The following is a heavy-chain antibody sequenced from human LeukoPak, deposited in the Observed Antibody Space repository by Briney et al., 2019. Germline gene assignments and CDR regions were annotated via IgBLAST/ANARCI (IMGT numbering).Heavy chain of an antibody. CDR3: ARLWFGEFGR. Sequence: GGSLRLSCTASGFTFDDYGMNWVRQAPGKGLEWISGIHWNGDTTNYAASVEGRFTISRDNAKNSLYLQMNSLRAEDTAVYYCARLWFGEFGRWGQGTLVTVSS. D-gene: IGHD3-10*01. CDR2: IHWNGDTT. CDR1: GFTFDDYG. V-gene: IGHV3-20*04. J-gene: IGHJ4*02.